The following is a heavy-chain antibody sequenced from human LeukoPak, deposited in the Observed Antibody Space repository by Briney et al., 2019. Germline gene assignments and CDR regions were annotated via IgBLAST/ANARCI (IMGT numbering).Heavy chain of an antibody. CDR3: ARLRDGRWLLEY. Sequence: SETLSLTCTVSGGSISSYYWSWIRQPPGKGLEWIGYIYYSGSTNYNPSLKSRVTISVDTSNNRLSLRLSSVTAADTAVYYCARLRDGRWLLEYWGQGTLVTVSS. V-gene: IGHV4-59*08. J-gene: IGHJ4*02. CDR2: IYYSGST. D-gene: IGHD3-10*01. CDR1: GGSISSYY.